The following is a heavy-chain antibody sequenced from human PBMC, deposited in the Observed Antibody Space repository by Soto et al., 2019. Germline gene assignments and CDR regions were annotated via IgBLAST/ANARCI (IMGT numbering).Heavy chain of an antibody. J-gene: IGHJ4*02. CDR3: ARDVSVMTSVFGF. D-gene: IGHD3-10*01. V-gene: IGHV1-69*01. CDR1: GGTFYTYA. Sequence: QVHLVQSGAEVKRPGSSVRVSCRASGGTFYTYAFTWVRQAPGQGLEWMGGITPMIGTTKYAQKFHGRVTISADESASTAYKELRNLRSDDTAVYYCARDVSVMTSVFGFWGQGTLITVSS. CDR2: ITPMIGTT.